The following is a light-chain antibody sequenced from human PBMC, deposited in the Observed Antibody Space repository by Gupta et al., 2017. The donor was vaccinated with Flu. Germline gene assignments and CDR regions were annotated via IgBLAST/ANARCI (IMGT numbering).Light chain of an antibody. J-gene: IGKJ2*01. V-gene: IGKV1-39*01. CDR3: QQSYSTPRYT. CDR2: AAS. Sequence: DIQLTQSPSSLSASVGDRVTITCRASQSISNYLNWYQQKPGKAPKVLVYAASSLQSGVPSRFSGSGSGTDFTLTINSLQPEDFATYYCQQSYSTPRYTFGQGTKLEIK. CDR1: QSISNY.